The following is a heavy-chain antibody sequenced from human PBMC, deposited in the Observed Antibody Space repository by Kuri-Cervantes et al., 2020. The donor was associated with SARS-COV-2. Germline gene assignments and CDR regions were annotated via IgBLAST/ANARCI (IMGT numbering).Heavy chain of an antibody. CDR1: GFTFSSYA. Sequence: GGSLRLSCSASGFTFSSYAMHWVRQAPGKGLEYVSAISSNGGSTYYADSVKGRFTISRDNAKNSLYLQMNSLRDEDTAVYYCAREGYYDSSGYFDYWGQGTLVTVSS. D-gene: IGHD3-22*01. CDR3: AREGYYDSSGYFDY. J-gene: IGHJ4*02. CDR2: ISSNGGST. V-gene: IGHV3-64*04.